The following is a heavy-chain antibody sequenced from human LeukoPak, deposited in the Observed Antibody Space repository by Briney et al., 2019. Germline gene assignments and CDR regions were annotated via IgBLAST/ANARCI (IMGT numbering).Heavy chain of an antibody. J-gene: IGHJ6*02. CDR3: ARDPGSITIFGVVDYYYGMDV. V-gene: IGHV1-69*13. CDR1: GGTFSSYA. D-gene: IGHD3-3*01. Sequence: SVKVPCKASGGTFSSYAISWVRQAPGQGLEWMGGIIPIFGTANYAQKFQGRVTITADESTSTAYMELSSLRSEDTAVYYCARDPGSITIFGVVDYYYGMDVWGQGTTVTVSS. CDR2: IIPIFGTA.